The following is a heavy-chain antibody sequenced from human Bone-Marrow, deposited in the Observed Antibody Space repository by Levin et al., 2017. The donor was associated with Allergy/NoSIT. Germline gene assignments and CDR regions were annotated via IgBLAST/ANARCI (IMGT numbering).Heavy chain of an antibody. J-gene: IGHJ4*02. V-gene: IGHV4-61*01. Sequence: SETLSLTCTVSGGSVSSGSYYWSWLRQPPGKGLEWIAYIYHSGSTKYNPSLKSRVTISLDPTRNQFSLRLTSLTAADTAVYYCARGRYFGGLSFDCWGKGALVTVSS. CDR2: IYHSGST. CDR1: GGSVSSGSYY. D-gene: IGHD4-23*01. CDR3: ARGRYFGGLSFDC.